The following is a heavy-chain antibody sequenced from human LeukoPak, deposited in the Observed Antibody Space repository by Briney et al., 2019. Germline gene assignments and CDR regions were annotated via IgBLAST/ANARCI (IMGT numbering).Heavy chain of an antibody. CDR3: AKGYSYNYADY. CDR2: INSDGSST. V-gene: IGHV3-74*01. J-gene: IGHJ4*02. CDR1: GFTFSSYW. D-gene: IGHD5-18*01. Sequence: GGSLRLSCAASGFTFSSYWMHWVRHAPGKGLVWVSRINSDGSSTIYADSVKGRFTISRDNAKNTLYLQMNSLRAEDTAVYHCAKGYSYNYADYWGQGTLVTVSS.